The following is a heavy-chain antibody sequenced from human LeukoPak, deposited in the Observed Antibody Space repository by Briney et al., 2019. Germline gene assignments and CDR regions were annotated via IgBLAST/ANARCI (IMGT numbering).Heavy chain of an antibody. CDR2: IRYDGDNK. V-gene: IGHV3-30*02. D-gene: IGHD3-22*01. CDR1: GFTFSAYD. Sequence: PGGSLRLSCAASGFTFSAYDMHWVRQAPGKGLEWVAFIRYDGDNKYYADSVKGRFTISRDNSKNTLYLQMNSLRPEDMAVYYCAKVEKNRYYYESSALDYWGQGTLVTVSS. J-gene: IGHJ4*02. CDR3: AKVEKNRYYYESSALDY.